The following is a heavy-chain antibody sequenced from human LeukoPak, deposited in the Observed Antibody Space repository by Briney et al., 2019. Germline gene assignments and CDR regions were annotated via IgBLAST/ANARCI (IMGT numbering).Heavy chain of an antibody. CDR3: ARGRRDSSGYSLGIRFDP. D-gene: IGHD3-22*01. CDR1: GGSISSYY. Sequence: PSETLSLTCTVSGGSISSYYWSWIRQPPGKGLEWIGYIYYSGSTNYNPSLKSRVTISVDTSKNQFSLKLSSVTAADTAVYYCARGRRDSSGYSLGIRFDPWGQGTLVTVSS. J-gene: IGHJ5*02. CDR2: IYYSGST. V-gene: IGHV4-59*01.